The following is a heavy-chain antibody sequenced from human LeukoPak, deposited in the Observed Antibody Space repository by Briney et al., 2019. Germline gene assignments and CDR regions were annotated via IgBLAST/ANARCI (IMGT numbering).Heavy chain of an antibody. D-gene: IGHD5-12*01. J-gene: IGHJ5*02. CDR3: ARGIRRPWLPLNWFDP. CDR1: GGSFSGNY. CDR2: INHSGST. V-gene: IGHV4-34*01. Sequence: SETLSLTCAVYGGSFSGNYWSWIRQPPGKGLEWIGEINHSGSTNYNPSLKSRVTISVDTSKNQFSLKLSSVTAADTAVYYCARGIRRPWLPLNWFDPWGQGTLVTVSS.